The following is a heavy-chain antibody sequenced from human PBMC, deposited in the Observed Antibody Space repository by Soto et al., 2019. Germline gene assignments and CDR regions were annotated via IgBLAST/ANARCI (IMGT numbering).Heavy chain of an antibody. Sequence: PGGSLRLSCAASGFIFSNYAMNWVRQAPGKGLEWVSSISGSGNRTYYADHVKGRLTISRDNSKNTLNLQMDSLRAEDTAVYYCAARLGWLWNKFDYWGQGTLVTVSS. CDR3: AARLGWLWNKFDY. D-gene: IGHD3-16*01. J-gene: IGHJ4*02. CDR2: ISGSGNRT. CDR1: GFIFSNYA. V-gene: IGHV3-23*01.